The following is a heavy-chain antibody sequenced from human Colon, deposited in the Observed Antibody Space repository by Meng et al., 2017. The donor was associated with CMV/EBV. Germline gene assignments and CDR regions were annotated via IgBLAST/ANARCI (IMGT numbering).Heavy chain of an antibody. CDR3: ALAYDYWSGYYEGWFDP. CDR2: IYWDGDE. J-gene: IGHJ5*02. Sequence: FSLSTSGAGVRWIHQPPGKALEWLALIYWDGDELYSPSLETRLTINKDTSKNQVVLTMTNTEPVDTATYYCALAYDYWSGYYEGWFDPWGPGTLVTVSS. D-gene: IGHD3-3*01. CDR1: FSLSTSGAG. V-gene: IGHV2-5*02.